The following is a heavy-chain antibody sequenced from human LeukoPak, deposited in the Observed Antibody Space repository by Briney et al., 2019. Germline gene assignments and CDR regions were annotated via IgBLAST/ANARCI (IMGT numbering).Heavy chain of an antibody. CDR3: SRHRQNRYYYGSGGQFDP. D-gene: IGHD3-10*01. Sequence: SETLSLTCTVSGGSISSYYWSWIRQPPGKGLEWIGYIYYSGSTNYNPSLKSRVTISVDTSKNQFSLKLSSVTAADTAVYYCSRHRQNRYYYGSGGQFDPWGQGSLLTV. CDR2: IYYSGST. CDR1: GGSISSYY. J-gene: IGHJ5*02. V-gene: IGHV4-59*01.